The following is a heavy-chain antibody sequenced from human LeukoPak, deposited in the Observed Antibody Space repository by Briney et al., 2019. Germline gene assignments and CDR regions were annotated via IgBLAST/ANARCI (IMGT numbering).Heavy chain of an antibody. CDR2: IIPIFGTA. CDR1: GGTFSSYA. Sequence: SVKVSCKASGGTFSSYAISWVRQAPGQGLEWMGGIIPIFGTANYAQKFQGRVTITADESTSTAYMKLSSLRSEDTAVYYCARDRTVTDAFDIWGQGTMVTVSS. J-gene: IGHJ3*02. CDR3: ARDRTVTDAFDI. D-gene: IGHD4-11*01. V-gene: IGHV1-69*01.